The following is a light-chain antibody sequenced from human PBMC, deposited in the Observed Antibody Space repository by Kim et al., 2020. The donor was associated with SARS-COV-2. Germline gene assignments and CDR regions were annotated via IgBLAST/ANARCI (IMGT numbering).Light chain of an antibody. Sequence: VSPGERATLSCRASQSVSSNLAWYQQKPGQAPRLLIDGASTRATGIPARFSGSGPGTEFTLTISSLQSEDFAVYYCQQYNNWPLTFGGGTKVEIK. CDR1: QSVSSN. V-gene: IGKV3D-15*01. J-gene: IGKJ4*01. CDR2: GAS. CDR3: QQYNNWPLT.